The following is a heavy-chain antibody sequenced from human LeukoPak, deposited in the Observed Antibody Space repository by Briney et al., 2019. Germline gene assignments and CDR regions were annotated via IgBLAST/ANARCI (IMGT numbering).Heavy chain of an antibody. J-gene: IGHJ5*02. CDR3: AKDPQAVAGTNWFDP. D-gene: IGHD6-19*01. CDR2: IRYDGSNK. V-gene: IGHV3-30*02. CDR1: GFTFSSYG. Sequence: PVGSLRLSCAASGFTFSSYGMHWVRQAPGKGLEWVAFIRYDGSNKYYADSVKSRFTISRDNSKNTLYLQMNSLRAEDTAVYYCAKDPQAVAGTNWFDPWGQGTLVTVSS.